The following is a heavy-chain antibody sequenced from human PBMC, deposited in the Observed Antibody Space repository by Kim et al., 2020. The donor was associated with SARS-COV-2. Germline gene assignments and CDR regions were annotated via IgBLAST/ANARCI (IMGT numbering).Heavy chain of an antibody. Sequence: LSLTCAASGFTFSSYGMHWVRQAPGKGLEWVAVISYDGSNKYYADSVKGRFTISRDNSKNTLYLQMNSLRAEDTAVYYCAKDGGSGYDPNNWFDPWGQGTLVTVSS. V-gene: IGHV3-30*18. D-gene: IGHD5-12*01. CDR3: AKDGGSGYDPNNWFDP. CDR1: GFTFSSYG. CDR2: ISYDGSNK. J-gene: IGHJ5*02.